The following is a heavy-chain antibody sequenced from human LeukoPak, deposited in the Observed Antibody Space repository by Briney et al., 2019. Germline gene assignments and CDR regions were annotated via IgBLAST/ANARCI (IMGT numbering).Heavy chain of an antibody. D-gene: IGHD6-19*01. CDR1: GFTFSNYN. CDR3: AKTHGNGWYFDY. Sequence: PGGSLRLSCAASGFTFSNYNMNWVRQAPGKGLEWVSYISSGGGATHYADSVKGRFTISRDNAKISLYLQMNSLRDEDTALYSCAKTHGNGWYFDYWGQGNLVTVAS. V-gene: IGHV3-48*02. J-gene: IGHJ4*02. CDR2: ISSGGGAT.